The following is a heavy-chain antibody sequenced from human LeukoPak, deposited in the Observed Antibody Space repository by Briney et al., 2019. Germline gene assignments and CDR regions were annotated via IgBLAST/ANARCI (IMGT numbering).Heavy chain of an antibody. CDR2: ISGSGGST. CDR1: GFTSSSYA. D-gene: IGHD2-21*02. Sequence: PGGSLRLSCAASGFTSSSYAMSWVRQAPGKGLEWVSAISGSGGSTYYADSVKGRFTISRDNSKNTLYLQMNSLRAEDTAVYYCAVYCGGDCYSGFDYWGQGTLVTVSS. V-gene: IGHV3-23*01. CDR3: AVYCGGDCYSGFDY. J-gene: IGHJ4*02.